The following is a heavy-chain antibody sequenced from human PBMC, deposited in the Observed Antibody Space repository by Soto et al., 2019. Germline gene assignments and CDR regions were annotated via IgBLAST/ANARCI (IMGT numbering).Heavy chain of an antibody. CDR2: IFSDNER. D-gene: IGHD3-9*01. J-gene: IGHJ6*02. V-gene: IGHV2-26*01. CDR1: GFSLTTGKMG. CDR3: ARMNVDSYQFFYAMDV. Sequence: SGPTLVNPTEPLTLTCTVPGFSLTTGKMGVSWIRQPPGKALEWLAHIFSDNERYYSTSLQGRLTISKDTSGSQVVLSMTNVDPVDTATYYCARMNVDSYQFFYAMDVWGQGTTVTVSS.